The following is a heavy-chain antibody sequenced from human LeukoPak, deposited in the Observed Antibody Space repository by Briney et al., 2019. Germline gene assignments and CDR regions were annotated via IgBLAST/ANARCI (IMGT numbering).Heavy chain of an antibody. CDR2: VSSEGRNQ. V-gene: IGHV3-30*18. D-gene: IGHD5-12*01. Sequence: GRSLRLSCAASGFTFSSYAIHWVRQAPGKGLEWVATVSSEGRNQYYADSVKGRFSISRDNSQNTVYLQMNSLRPEDTAVYYCAKHIVGGYDWIYNSDYYYAMDVWGQGTTVTVSS. CDR1: GFTFSSYA. CDR3: AKHIVGGYDWIYNSDYYYAMDV. J-gene: IGHJ6*02.